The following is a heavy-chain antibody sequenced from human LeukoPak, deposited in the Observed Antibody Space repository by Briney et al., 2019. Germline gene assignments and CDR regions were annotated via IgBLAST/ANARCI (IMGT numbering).Heavy chain of an antibody. J-gene: IGHJ3*02. CDR1: GGSFSGYY. D-gene: IGHD3-22*01. Sequence: PSETLSLTCAVYGGSFSGYYWSWIRQPPGKGLEWIGEINHSGSTNYNPSLKSRVTISVDTSKTQFYLKLSSVTAADTAVYYCARRDSSDYNDAFDIWGQGTMVTVSS. V-gene: IGHV4-34*01. CDR3: ARRDSSDYNDAFDI. CDR2: INHSGST.